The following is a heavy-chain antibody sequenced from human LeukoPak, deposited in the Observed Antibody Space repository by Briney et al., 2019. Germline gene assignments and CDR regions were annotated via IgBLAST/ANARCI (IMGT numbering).Heavy chain of an antibody. CDR2: IRSKANSYAT. J-gene: IGHJ4*02. Sequence: GGSLRLSCAASGFTFSGSAMHWVRQASGKGLEWVGRIRSKANSYATAYAASVKGRFTISRDDSKNTAYLQMNSLKTEDTAVYYCTRQRKYMAYFDYWGQGTLVTVSS. CDR1: GFTFSGSA. D-gene: IGHD5-24*01. V-gene: IGHV3-73*01. CDR3: TRQRKYMAYFDY.